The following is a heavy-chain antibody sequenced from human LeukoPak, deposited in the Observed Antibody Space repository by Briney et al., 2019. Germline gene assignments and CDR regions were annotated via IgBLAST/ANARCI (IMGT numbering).Heavy chain of an antibody. D-gene: IGHD3-9*01. CDR2: IYHSGST. Sequence: TSETLSLTCAVSGGSISSGGYSWSWIRQPPGKGLEWIGYIYHSGSTYYNPSLKSRVTISVDRSKNQFSLKLSSVTAADTAVYYCARGNRMTTVDCNWFDPWGQGTLVTVSS. V-gene: IGHV4-30-2*01. CDR1: GGSISSGGYS. J-gene: IGHJ5*02. CDR3: ARGNRMTTVDCNWFDP.